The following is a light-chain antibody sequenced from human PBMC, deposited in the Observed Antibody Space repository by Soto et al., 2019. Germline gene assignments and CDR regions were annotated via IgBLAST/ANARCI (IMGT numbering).Light chain of an antibody. J-gene: IGKJ1*01. CDR1: QSVSSD. V-gene: IGKV3-15*01. CDR3: QQYNNWPQT. CDR2: GAS. Sequence: ELLMTQSPATLSVSPGESATLSCRASQSVSSDLGWYQQKPGQAPRLLIYGASTRATGIPGRFRGSGSGTEFTLTISSLQSGDFAVYYCQQYNNWPQTFGQGTKVDIK.